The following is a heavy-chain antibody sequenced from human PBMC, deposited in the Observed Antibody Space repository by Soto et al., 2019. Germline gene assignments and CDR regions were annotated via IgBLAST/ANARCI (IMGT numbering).Heavy chain of an antibody. Sequence: EVQLVESGGGLVQPGGSLKLSCAVSGFTFSSHAMNWVRQAPGKGLEWVAYIHGTRSIIYYADSVKGRFTISRDNAKNSVYLQMDSLRDEDTALYYCARDARTADYDYWGQGTLVTISS. J-gene: IGHJ4*02. D-gene: IGHD3-16*01. CDR2: IHGTRSII. CDR1: GFTFSSHA. CDR3: ARDARTADYDY. V-gene: IGHV3-48*02.